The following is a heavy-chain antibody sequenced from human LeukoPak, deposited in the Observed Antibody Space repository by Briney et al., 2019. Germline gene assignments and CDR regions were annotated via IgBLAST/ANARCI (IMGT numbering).Heavy chain of an antibody. CDR1: GFTFSSYG. V-gene: IGHV3-30*18. CDR2: ISYDGSNK. CDR3: AKESIF. Sequence: TGGSLRLSCAASGFTFSSYGMHWVRQAPGKGLEWVAVISYDGSNKYYADSVKGRFTISRDNSKNTLYLQMNSLRAEDTAVYYCAKESIFWGQGTLVTVSS. J-gene: IGHJ4*02. D-gene: IGHD3-9*01.